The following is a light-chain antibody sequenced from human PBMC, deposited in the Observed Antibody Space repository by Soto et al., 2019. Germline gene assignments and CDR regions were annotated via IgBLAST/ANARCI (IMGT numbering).Light chain of an antibody. J-gene: IGKJ4*02. Sequence: DIQMTQSPSSLSSSVLERFTITCEARQNINNYLTWYQQKPGRAPKLLIYAASSLQSGVPARFSGSGSGTDFTLTISSLQPEDFATYYCQQSYSTPPTFGRGTKVDIK. CDR1: QNINNY. CDR3: QQSYSTPPT. V-gene: IGKV1-39*01. CDR2: AAS.